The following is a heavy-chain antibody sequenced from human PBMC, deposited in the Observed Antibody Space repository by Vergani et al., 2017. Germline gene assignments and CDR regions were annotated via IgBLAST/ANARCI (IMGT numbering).Heavy chain of an antibody. Sequence: QLQLQESGPGLVKPSETLSLTCTVSGGSITYGAFYWGWIRQSPGKGLEWIGGIYCSENKFYNPSLESRVTLSIDTTKNQFSRNLKSVTAADTAVYYCAGCIRDEERIYGGTVENWFDPWGQGTLVTVSS. V-gene: IGHV4-39*01. D-gene: IGHD2-15*01. CDR1: GGSITYGAFY. CDR3: AGCIRDEERIYGGTVENWFDP. J-gene: IGHJ5*02. CDR2: IYCSENK.